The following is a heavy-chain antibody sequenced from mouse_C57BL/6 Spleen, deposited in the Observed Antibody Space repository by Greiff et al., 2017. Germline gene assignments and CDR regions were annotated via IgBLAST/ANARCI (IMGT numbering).Heavy chain of an antibody. CDR3: ARRGGTDYFDY. CDR2: ISSGGSYT. D-gene: IGHD4-1*01. Sequence: DVQLVESGGDLVKPGGSLKLSCAASGFTFSSYGMSWVRQTPDKRLEWVATISSGGSYTYYPDSVKGRFTISRDNAKNTLYLQMSSLKSEDTAMYYCARRGGTDYFDYWGQGTTLTVSS. V-gene: IGHV5-6*01. CDR1: GFTFSSYG. J-gene: IGHJ2*01.